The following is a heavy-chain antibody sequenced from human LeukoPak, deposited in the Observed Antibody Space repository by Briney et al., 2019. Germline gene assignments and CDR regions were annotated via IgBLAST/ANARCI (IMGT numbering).Heavy chain of an antibody. CDR3: ARGVVVPAAKSPTTDY. Sequence: PGGSLRLSCAASGFDFRKYYMSWIRQAPGKGLEWVAYIGASGSTIYYTDSVKGRFTISRDNSKNTLYLQMNSLRSEDTAVYYCARGVVVPAAKSPTTDYWGQGTLVTVSS. V-gene: IGHV3-11*01. CDR2: IGASGSTI. J-gene: IGHJ4*02. CDR1: GFDFRKYY. D-gene: IGHD2-2*01.